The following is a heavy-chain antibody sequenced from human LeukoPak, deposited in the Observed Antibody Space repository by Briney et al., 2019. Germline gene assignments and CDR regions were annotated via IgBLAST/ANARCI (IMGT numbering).Heavy chain of an antibody. Sequence: ASVKVSCKVSGYTLTELSMHWVRQAPGKGLEWMGGFDPEDGETIYAQKFQGRVTMTEDTPTDTAYMELSSLRSEDTAVYYCATSPRLGFLGWQRGMDVRGKGTTVTVSS. CDR3: ATSPRLGFLGWQRGMDV. V-gene: IGHV1-24*01. CDR1: GYTLTELS. J-gene: IGHJ6*04. CDR2: FDPEDGET. D-gene: IGHD3-3*01.